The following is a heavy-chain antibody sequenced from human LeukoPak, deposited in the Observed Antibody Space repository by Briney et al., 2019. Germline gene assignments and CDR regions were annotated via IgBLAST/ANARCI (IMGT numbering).Heavy chain of an antibody. CDR3: ALHTAMVKYYFDY. J-gene: IGHJ4*02. CDR1: GFTFSNYA. D-gene: IGHD5-18*01. CDR2: INGNGGST. V-gene: IGHV3-23*01. Sequence: GGSLRLSCAASGFTFSNYAMSWVRQAPGKGLEWVSGINGNGGSTYNADSVKGRFTISRDNSKNTLYLQMNSLRAEDTAVYYCALHTAMVKYYFDYWGQGTLVTVSS.